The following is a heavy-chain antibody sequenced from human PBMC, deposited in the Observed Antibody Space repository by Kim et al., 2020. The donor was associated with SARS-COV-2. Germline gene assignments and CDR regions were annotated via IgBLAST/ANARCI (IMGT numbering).Heavy chain of an antibody. Sequence: VKGNFNIARDDSKNTLYLQMNSLKTEDTAVYYCTVYFDGGTDYYYYGMDVWGQGTTVTVSS. CDR3: TVYFDGGTDYYYYGMDV. D-gene: IGHD3-9*01. V-gene: IGHV3-15*01. J-gene: IGHJ6*02.